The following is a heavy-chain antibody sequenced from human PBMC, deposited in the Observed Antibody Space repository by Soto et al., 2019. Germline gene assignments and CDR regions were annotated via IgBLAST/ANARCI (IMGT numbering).Heavy chain of an antibody. J-gene: IGHJ3*02. CDR1: GGSISSGGYY. CDR3: ARDGYGDYRSHNAFDI. Sequence: QVQLQESGPGLVKPSQTLSLTCTVSGGSISSGGYYWSWVRQHPGKGLEWIGYIFHSGSTYYNPYLKSRVTMAVDTSKNQFSLKLNSVTAADTAMYYCARDGYGDYRSHNAFDIWGQGTMVIVSS. CDR2: IFHSGST. D-gene: IGHD4-17*01. V-gene: IGHV4-31*03.